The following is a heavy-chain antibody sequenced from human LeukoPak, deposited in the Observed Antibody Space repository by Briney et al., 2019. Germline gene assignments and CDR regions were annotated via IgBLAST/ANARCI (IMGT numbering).Heavy chain of an antibody. J-gene: IGHJ4*02. D-gene: IGHD6-6*01. V-gene: IGHV5-10-1*01. Sequence: GESLKISCKGSGYNFTNYWISWVRQMPGKGLECMGTIDPSDSYNNYSPSFQGHVTISADKSISTAYLQWSSLKASDTAMYYCARAYSRSRFDYWGQGTLVTVSS. CDR3: ARAYSRSRFDY. CDR1: GYNFTNYW. CDR2: IDPSDSYN.